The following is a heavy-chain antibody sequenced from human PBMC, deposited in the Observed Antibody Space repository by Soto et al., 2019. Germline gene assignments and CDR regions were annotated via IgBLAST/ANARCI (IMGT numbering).Heavy chain of an antibody. V-gene: IGHV3-23*01. J-gene: IGHJ5*02. D-gene: IGHD6-6*01. CDR2: ISAGGGSP. CDR1: GFSFSTYA. Sequence: EVQVLESGGGLVQPGGSLRLSCAASGFSFSTYAMSWVRQAPAKGLEWVSGISAGGGSPFIADSVKGRFIISRDNAKDTLYLQMNSLTVEDTAIYYCVKHAEYQLVSWFDPWGQGTLVTVSS. CDR3: VKHAEYQLVSWFDP.